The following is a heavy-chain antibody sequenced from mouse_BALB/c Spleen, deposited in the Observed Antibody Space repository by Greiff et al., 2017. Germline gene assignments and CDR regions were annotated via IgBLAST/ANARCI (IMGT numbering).Heavy chain of an antibody. D-gene: IGHD2-14*01. V-gene: IGHV5-9-4*01. CDR1: GFTFSSYA. CDR2: ISSGGSYT. Sequence: DVKLVESGGGLVKPGGSLKLSCAASGFTFSSYAMSWVRQSPEKRLEWVAEISSGGSYTYYPDTVTGRFTISRDNAKNTLYLEMSSLRSEDTAMYYCARDQGGYDAYFDDWGQGTTLTVSS. CDR3: ARDQGGYDAYFDD. J-gene: IGHJ2*01.